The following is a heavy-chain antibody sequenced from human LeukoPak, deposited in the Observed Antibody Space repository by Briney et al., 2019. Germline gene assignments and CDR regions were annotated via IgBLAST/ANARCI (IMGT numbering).Heavy chain of an antibody. V-gene: IGHV1-2*02. D-gene: IGHD2-2*01. CDR1: GYTFTGYY. J-gene: IGHJ4*02. CDR2: INPNSGGT. CDR3: ERGDLTVVVPAAKDY. Sequence: ASMKVSCKASGYTFTGYYMHWVRQAPGQGLEWMGWINPNSGGTNYAQKFQGRVTTTRDTSISTAYMELSRLRSDDTAVYYCERGDLTVVVPAAKDYWGQGTLVTVSS.